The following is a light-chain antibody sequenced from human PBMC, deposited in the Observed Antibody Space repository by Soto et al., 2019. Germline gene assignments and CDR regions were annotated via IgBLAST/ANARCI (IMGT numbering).Light chain of an antibody. V-gene: IGKV1-9*01. Sequence: IQLTQSPSSLSASVGDRVTITCRASQRITSSLAWYQQKPGKAPKLLIYAASTLQPGVPSRFSGSGSETDFTLTISSLQPEDFATYYGEPFQSYPRTFGPGTKVDVK. J-gene: IGKJ3*01. CDR3: EPFQSYPRT. CDR1: QRITSS. CDR2: AAS.